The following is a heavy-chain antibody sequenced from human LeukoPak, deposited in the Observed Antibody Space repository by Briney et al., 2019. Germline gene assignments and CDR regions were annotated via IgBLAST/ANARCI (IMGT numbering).Heavy chain of an antibody. CDR3: AKSWMTSQSRIDY. CDR1: GFTFSSYA. J-gene: IGHJ4*02. D-gene: IGHD6-13*01. CDR2: ISGSGGST. V-gene: IGHV3-23*01. Sequence: GGSLRLSCAASGFTFSSYAMSWVRQAPGKGLEWVSAISGSGGSTYYADSVKGRFTISRDSSKNTLYLQMNSLTAEDTAVYYCAKSWMTSQSRIDYWGQGTLVTVSS.